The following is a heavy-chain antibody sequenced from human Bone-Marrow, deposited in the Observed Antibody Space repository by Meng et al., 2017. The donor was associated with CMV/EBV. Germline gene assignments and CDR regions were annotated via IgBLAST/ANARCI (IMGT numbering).Heavy chain of an antibody. CDR3: ARGSGCSNTSCYAFDY. CDR1: GGSISSSSYY. Sequence: SETLSLTCTVSGGSISSSSYYWGWIRQPPGKGLEWIGSIYYSGSTCYNPSLKSRVTISVDTSKNQFSLKLSSVTAADTAVYYCARGSGCSNTSCYAFDYWGQGTVVTVSS. CDR2: IYYSGST. J-gene: IGHJ4*02. V-gene: IGHV4-39*07. D-gene: IGHD2-2*01.